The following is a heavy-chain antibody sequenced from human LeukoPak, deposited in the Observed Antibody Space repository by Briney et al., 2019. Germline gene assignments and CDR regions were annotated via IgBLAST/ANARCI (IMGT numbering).Heavy chain of an antibody. D-gene: IGHD5-24*01. Sequence: GGSLRLSCSASGFTVSSNYMSWVRQAPGKGLEWVSVIYSGGSTYYADSVKGRLTISRDKSKNTLYLQMNSLRAEDTAVYYCARQPIEMATIGYFDYWGQGTLVTVSS. V-gene: IGHV3-66*04. CDR2: IYSGGST. CDR3: ARQPIEMATIGYFDY. J-gene: IGHJ4*02. CDR1: GFTVSSNY.